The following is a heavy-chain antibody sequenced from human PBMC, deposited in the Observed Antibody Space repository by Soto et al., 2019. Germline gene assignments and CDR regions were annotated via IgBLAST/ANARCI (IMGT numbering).Heavy chain of an antibody. CDR3: AWGTGYTSGWYEFADY. Sequence: QVQLQESGPGLVKPSETLSLIYTVSGSSSRTYYWTWVLQTPGKGLEWIGYVSDSGTTKYSPSLKSRLTISIDTSKNQSTLKLNSVTAADTAMYYCAWGTGYTSGWYEFADYWGQGTLVTVSS. J-gene: IGHJ4*02. CDR2: VSDSGTT. D-gene: IGHD6-19*01. V-gene: IGHV4-59*08. CDR1: GSSSRTYY.